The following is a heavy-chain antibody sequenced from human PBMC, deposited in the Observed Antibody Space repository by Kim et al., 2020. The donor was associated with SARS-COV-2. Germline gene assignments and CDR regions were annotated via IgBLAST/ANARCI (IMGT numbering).Heavy chain of an antibody. CDR2: TYYRSKWYN. CDR3: ARSHPGHRAFDI. CDR1: GDSVSSNSAA. J-gene: IGHJ3*02. Sequence: LSLPFSLSGDSVSSNSAAWNWIRQSPSRGLEWLGRTYYRSKWYNDYAVSVKSRITINPDTSKNQFSLQLNSVTPEDTAVYYCARSHPGHRAFDIWGQGTLVTVSS. V-gene: IGHV6-1*01.